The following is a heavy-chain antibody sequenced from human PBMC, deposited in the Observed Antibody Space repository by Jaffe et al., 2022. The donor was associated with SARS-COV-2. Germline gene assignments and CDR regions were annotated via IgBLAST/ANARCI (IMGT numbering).Heavy chain of an antibody. J-gene: IGHJ4*02. CDR3: AHRPVGVEWVGPFDY. Sequence: QITLKESGPTLVKPTQTLTLTCTFSGFSLSTSGVGVGWIRQPPGKALEWLALIYWNDDKRYSPSLKSRLTITKDTSKNQVVLTMTNMDPVDTATYYCAHRPVGVEWVGPFDYWGQGTLVTVSS. CDR2: IYWNDDK. D-gene: IGHD3-3*01. CDR1: GFSLSTSGVG. V-gene: IGHV2-5*01.